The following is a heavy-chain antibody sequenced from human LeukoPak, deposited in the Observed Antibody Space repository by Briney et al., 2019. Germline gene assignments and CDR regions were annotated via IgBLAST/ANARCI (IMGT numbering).Heavy chain of an antibody. Sequence: SETLSLTCTVSGGSISSGGYYWSWIRQHPGKGLEWIGYIYYSGSTNYNPSLKSRVTISVDTSKNQFSLKLSSVTAADTAVYYCARTLVGASFDYWGQGTLVTVSS. J-gene: IGHJ4*02. CDR1: GGSISSGGYY. CDR2: IYYSGST. CDR3: ARTLVGASFDY. D-gene: IGHD1-26*01. V-gene: IGHV4-61*08.